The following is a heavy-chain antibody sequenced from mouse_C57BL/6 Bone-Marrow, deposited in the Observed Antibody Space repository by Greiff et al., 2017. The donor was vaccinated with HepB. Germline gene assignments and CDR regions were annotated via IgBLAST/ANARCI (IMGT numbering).Heavy chain of an antibody. CDR2: ISYDGSN. V-gene: IGHV3-6*01. CDR3: ARGPYYGSRGAMDY. D-gene: IGHD1-1*01. CDR1: GYSITSGYY. Sequence: VQLKESGPGLVKPSQSLSLTCSVTGYSITSGYYWNWIRQFPGNKLEWMGYISYDGSNNYNPSLKNRISITRDTSKNQFFLKLNSVTTEDTATYYCARGPYYGSRGAMDYWGQGTSVTVSS. J-gene: IGHJ4*01.